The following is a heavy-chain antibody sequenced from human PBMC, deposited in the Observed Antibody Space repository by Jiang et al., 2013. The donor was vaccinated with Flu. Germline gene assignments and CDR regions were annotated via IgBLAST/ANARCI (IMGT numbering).Heavy chain of an antibody. CDR2: ISAYNGTA. J-gene: IGHJ2*01. Sequence: GAEVKKPGASVKVSCKASGYTFTSYGISWVRQAPGQGLEWMGWISAYNGTANYAQKFQGRVTITADKSTSTAYMELSSLRSEDTAVYYCARDLTGESWYFDLWGRGTLVTVSS. V-gene: IGHV1-18*01. D-gene: IGHD7-27*01. CDR1: GYTFTSYG. CDR3: ARDLTGESWYFDL.